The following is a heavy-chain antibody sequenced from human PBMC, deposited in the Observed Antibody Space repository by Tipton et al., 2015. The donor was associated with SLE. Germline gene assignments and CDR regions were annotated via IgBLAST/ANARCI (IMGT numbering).Heavy chain of an antibody. V-gene: IGHV4-39*07. CDR3: ARHRATTAWPQYFDS. Sequence: TLSLTCSASNGSIRDTFDYWGWIRQPPGKGLEWIGRLPSGESNFYSPSLKSRVTLSFDMSKNQISLQLTSVTAADTAIYYCARHRATTAWPQYFDSWGQGTLVTVSS. CDR2: LPSGESN. CDR1: NGSIRDTFDY. D-gene: IGHD1-14*01. J-gene: IGHJ4*02.